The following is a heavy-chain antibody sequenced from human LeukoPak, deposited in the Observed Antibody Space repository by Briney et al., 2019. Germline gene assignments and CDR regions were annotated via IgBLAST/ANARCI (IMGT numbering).Heavy chain of an antibody. CDR2: INPSGGST. J-gene: IGHJ3*02. CDR1: GYTFTSYY. V-gene: IGHV1-46*01. Sequence: ASVKVSCKASGYTFTSYYMHWVRQAPGQGLEWMGIINPSGGSTSYAQKFQGRVTMTRDMSTSTVYMELSSLRSEGTAVYYCARVGVEYYDSSGYGAFDIWGQGTMVTVSS. CDR3: ARVGVEYYDSSGYGAFDI. D-gene: IGHD3-22*01.